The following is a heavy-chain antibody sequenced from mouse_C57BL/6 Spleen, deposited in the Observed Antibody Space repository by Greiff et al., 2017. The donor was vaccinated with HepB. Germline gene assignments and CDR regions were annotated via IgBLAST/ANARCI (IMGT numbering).Heavy chain of an antibody. CDR1: GFSLTSYG. Sequence: VQLVESGPGLVAPSQSLSITCTVSGFSLTSYGVHWVRQPPGKGLEWLVVIWSDGSTTYNSALKSRLSISKDNSKSQVFLKMNSLQTDDTAMYYCARHEEVTTVVEGYYYAMDYWGQGTSVTVSS. V-gene: IGHV2-6-1*01. CDR2: IWSDGST. D-gene: IGHD1-1*01. CDR3: ARHEEVTTVVEGYYYAMDY. J-gene: IGHJ4*01.